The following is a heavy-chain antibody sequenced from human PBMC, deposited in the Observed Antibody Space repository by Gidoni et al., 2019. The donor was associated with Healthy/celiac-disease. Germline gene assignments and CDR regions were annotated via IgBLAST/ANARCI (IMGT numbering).Heavy chain of an antibody. D-gene: IGHD2-21*02. CDR1: GYTFTSYG. Sequence: QVQLVQSGAEVTKPGASVKVSCKASGYTFTSYGISWVRQAPGQGLEWMGWISAYNGNTNYAQKLQGRVTMTTDTSTSTVYMELRSLRSDDTAGYYCAREGGNSPAGDAFDIWGQGTMVTVSS. CDR3: AREGGNSPAGDAFDI. V-gene: IGHV1-18*04. CDR2: ISAYNGNT. J-gene: IGHJ3*02.